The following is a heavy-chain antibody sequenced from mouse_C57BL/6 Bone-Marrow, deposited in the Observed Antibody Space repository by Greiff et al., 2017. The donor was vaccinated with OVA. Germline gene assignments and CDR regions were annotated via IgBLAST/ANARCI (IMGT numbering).Heavy chain of an antibody. Sequence: QVQLQQSGAELVKPGASVKISCKASGYAFSSYWMNWVKQRPGKGLEWIGQIYPGDGDTNYNGKFKGKATLTADKSSSTAYMQLSSLTSEDSAVYYCARERSYDYDEAYWGQGTLVTVSA. V-gene: IGHV1-80*01. J-gene: IGHJ3*01. D-gene: IGHD2-4*01. CDR1: GYAFSSYW. CDR2: IYPGDGDT. CDR3: ARERSYDYDEAY.